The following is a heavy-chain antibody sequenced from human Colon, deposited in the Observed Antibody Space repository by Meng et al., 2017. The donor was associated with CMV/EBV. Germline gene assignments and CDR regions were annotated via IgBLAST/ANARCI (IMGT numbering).Heavy chain of an antibody. V-gene: IGHV1-2*02. CDR2: IDANSGGT. CDR3: ARDGIRGVFFFDY. CDR1: GFTFTGHY. D-gene: IGHD1-14*01. J-gene: IGHJ4*02. Sequence: RLGTSGAEVKGPGASVKVSCKASGFTFTGHYMHWVRQAPGQGLEWMGWIDANSGGTNYAQKFQGRLTMTRDTSISTVYMELNRLRSDDTAVYFCARDGIRGVFFFDYWGQGTLVTVSS.